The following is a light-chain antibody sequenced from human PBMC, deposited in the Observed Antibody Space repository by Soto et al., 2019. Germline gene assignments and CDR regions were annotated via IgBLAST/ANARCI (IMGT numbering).Light chain of an antibody. CDR2: EGS. V-gene: IGLV2-23*01. J-gene: IGLJ3*02. CDR1: SSDVGSYNL. CDR3: CSYAGSSTWV. Sequence: QSALTQPASVSGSPGQSITISCTGNSSDVGSYNLVSWYQQHPVKAPKLMIYEGSKRPSGVSNRFSGSKSGNTASLTISGLQAEDEADYYCCSYAGSSTWVFGGGTKLTVL.